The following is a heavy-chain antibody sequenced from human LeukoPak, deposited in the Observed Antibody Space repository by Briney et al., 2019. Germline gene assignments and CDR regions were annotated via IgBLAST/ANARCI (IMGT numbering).Heavy chain of an antibody. CDR1: GYTFTGYY. CDR3: ARDVVDIVGNRFDP. V-gene: IGHV1-2*02. D-gene: IGHD5-12*01. CDR2: INPNSGGT. Sequence: ASVKVSCKASGYTFTGYYMHWVRQAPGQGLEWMGWINPNSGGTNYAQKFQGRVTMTRDTSISTAYMELSRLRSDDTAVYYCARDVVDIVGNRFDPWGQGTLVTVSS. J-gene: IGHJ5*02.